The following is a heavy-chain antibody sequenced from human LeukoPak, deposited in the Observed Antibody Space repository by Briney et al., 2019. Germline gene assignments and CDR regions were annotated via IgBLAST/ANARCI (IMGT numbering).Heavy chain of an antibody. J-gene: IGHJ4*02. Sequence: GESLKISCKGSGYNSTSYWVGWVRQMPGKGLEWMGIIYPGDSDTRYSPSFQGQVTISADKSISTAYLQWSSLKASDTAMYYCARRAYYDFWSGYDYWGQGTLVTVSS. D-gene: IGHD3-3*01. CDR1: GYNSTSYW. V-gene: IGHV5-51*01. CDR3: ARRAYYDFWSGYDY. CDR2: IYPGDSDT.